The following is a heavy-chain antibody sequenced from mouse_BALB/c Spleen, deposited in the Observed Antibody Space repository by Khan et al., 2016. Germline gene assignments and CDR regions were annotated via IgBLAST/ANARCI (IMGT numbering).Heavy chain of an antibody. CDR3: VGYPFAY. D-gene: IGHD1-2*01. V-gene: IGHV10S3*01. CDR2: IRSESNNYAT. J-gene: IGHJ3*01. Sequence: EVQLVETGGGLVQPKGSLKLPCAASGFTFNTNAMNWVRQAPGKGLEWVARIRSESNNYATYYADSVKDRFTISRDDSQSMLYLQMNNLKTEDTALYYGVGYPFAYWGQGTLVTVSA. CDR1: GFTFNTNA.